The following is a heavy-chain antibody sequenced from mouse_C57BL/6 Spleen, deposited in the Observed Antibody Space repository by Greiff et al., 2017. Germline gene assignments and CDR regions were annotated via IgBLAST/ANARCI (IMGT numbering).Heavy chain of an antibody. D-gene: IGHD4-1*01. V-gene: IGHV1-64*01. Sequence: VQLQQPGAELVKPGASVKLSFKASGYTFTSYWMHWVKQSPGQGLEWIGMIHPNSGSTNYNEKFKSKATLTVDKSSSTAYMQLSSLTSEDSAVYYCARTAGTVDAYWGQGTLVTVAA. CDR2: IHPNSGST. CDR3: ARTAGTVDAY. J-gene: IGHJ3*01. CDR1: GYTFTSYW.